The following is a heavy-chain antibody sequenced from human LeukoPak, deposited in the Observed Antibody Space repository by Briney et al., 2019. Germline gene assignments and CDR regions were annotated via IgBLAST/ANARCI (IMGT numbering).Heavy chain of an antibody. CDR3: ARVVSSYYDVLTGYSYWFDP. V-gene: IGHV4-4*07. CDR1: GGSISSYY. Sequence: SETLSLTCTVSGGSISSYYWSWIRQPAGKGLEWIGRIYTSRSTNYNPSLKSRVTMSVDTSKNQFSLKLTSVTAADTAVYYCARVVSSYYDVLTGYSYWFDPWGHGTLVTVSS. J-gene: IGHJ5*02. CDR2: IYTSRST. D-gene: IGHD3-9*01.